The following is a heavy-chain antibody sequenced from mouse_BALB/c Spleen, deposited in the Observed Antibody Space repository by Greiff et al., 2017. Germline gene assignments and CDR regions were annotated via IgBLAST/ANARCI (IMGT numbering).Heavy chain of an antibody. CDR1: GFTFSDYY. Sequence: EVKLMESGGGLVKPGGSLKLSCAASGFTFSDYYMYWVRQTPEKRLEWVATISDGGSYTYYPDSVKGRFTISRDNAKNNLYLQMSSLKSEDTAMYYCAREYYGSSYGYAMDYWGQGTSVTVSS. CDR2: ISDGGSYT. D-gene: IGHD1-1*01. CDR3: AREYYGSSYGYAMDY. J-gene: IGHJ4*01. V-gene: IGHV5-4*02.